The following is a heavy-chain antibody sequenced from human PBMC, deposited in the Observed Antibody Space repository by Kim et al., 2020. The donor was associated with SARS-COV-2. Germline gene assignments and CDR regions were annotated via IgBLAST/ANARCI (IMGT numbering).Heavy chain of an antibody. CDR2: IKQDGSDK. CDR1: GFTFNNYW. J-gene: IGHJ4*02. D-gene: IGHD5-12*01. V-gene: IGHV3-7*01. Sequence: GGSLRLSCIASGFTFNNYWMSWVRQAPGKGLEWVANIKQDGSDKDYVDSLKGRFTISRDNAKNTVYLQMNSLRVEDTAVYYCARIGYRSSSEDSWGRGTLVIVSS. CDR3: ARIGYRSSSEDS.